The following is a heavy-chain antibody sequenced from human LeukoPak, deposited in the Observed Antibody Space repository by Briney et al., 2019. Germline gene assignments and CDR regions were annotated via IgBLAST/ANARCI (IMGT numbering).Heavy chain of an antibody. V-gene: IGHV1-18*01. CDR3: ARDLPRTGSDVTRYYYGMDV. CDR2: ISAYNGNT. CDR1: GYTFTSYG. Sequence: GASVKVSCKASGYTFTSYGISWVRQAPGQGLEWMGWISAYNGNTNYAQKLQGRVTMTTDTSTSTAYMELRSLRSDDTAVYYCARDLPRTGSDVTRYYYGMDVWGQGTTVTVSS. J-gene: IGHJ6*02. D-gene: IGHD3/OR15-3a*01.